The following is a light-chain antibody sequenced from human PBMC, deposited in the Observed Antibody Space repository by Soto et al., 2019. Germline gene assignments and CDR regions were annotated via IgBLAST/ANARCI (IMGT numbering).Light chain of an antibody. J-gene: IGLJ2*01. V-gene: IGLV1-44*01. Sequence: QAVLTQPPSASGTPWQTIAISCSGGSSNIGSHTVNWYQQLPGTAPRLLIYSNTQRPSGVPDRFSGSKSGTSASLAISGLQSEYEGDYYCAAWDDSLNGVVFGGGTKLTVL. CDR1: SSNIGSHT. CDR2: SNT. CDR3: AAWDDSLNGVV.